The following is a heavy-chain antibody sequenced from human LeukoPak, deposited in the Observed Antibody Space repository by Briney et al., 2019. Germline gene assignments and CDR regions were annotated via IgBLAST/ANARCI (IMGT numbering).Heavy chain of an antibody. CDR3: ARDWVTYSSIHFDP. D-gene: IGHD6-13*01. CDR1: GGSISSSSYY. V-gene: IGHV4-39*07. J-gene: IGHJ5*02. Sequence: PSETLSLTCTVSGGSISSSSYYWGWIRQPPGKGLEWIGSIYYSGSTYYNPSLKSRVTISVDTSKNQFSLKLSSVTAADTAVYYCARDWVTYSSIHFDPWGQGTLVTVSS. CDR2: IYYSGST.